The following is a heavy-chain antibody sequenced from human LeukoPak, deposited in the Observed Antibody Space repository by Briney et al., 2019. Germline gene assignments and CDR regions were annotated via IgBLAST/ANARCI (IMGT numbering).Heavy chain of an antibody. CDR1: GFTFSSYW. J-gene: IGHJ4*02. CDR3: ARAERWLQLYFDY. D-gene: IGHD5-24*01. Sequence: GGSLRLSCAASGFTFSSYWMSWVRQAPGKGLEWVANIKQDGSEKYYVDSVKGRFTISRDNAKNSLYLQMNSLRAKDTAVYYCARAERWLQLYFDYWGQGTLVTVSS. CDR2: IKQDGSEK. V-gene: IGHV3-7*01.